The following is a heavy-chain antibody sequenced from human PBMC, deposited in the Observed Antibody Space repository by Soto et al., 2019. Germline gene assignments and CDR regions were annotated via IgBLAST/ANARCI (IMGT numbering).Heavy chain of an antibody. J-gene: IGHJ6*02. CDR1: GDSVSSNSAA. CDR2: AYYRSQWYY. V-gene: IGHV6-1*01. CDR3: TKQNGDSQTYNGMDV. Sequence: PSQTLSLTCAISGDSVSSNSAAWNWIRQSPSRGLEWLGRAYYRSQWYYDSAVSVRSRITVIPDTSKNQFSLQLNSVTPEDTAVNYCTKQNGDSQTYNGMDVWGQGTTVTVSS. D-gene: IGHD2-21*02.